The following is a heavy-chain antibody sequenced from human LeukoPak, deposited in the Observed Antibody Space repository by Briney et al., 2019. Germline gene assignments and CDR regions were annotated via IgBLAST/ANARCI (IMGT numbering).Heavy chain of an antibody. CDR3: ARDRCSSTSCYFGAFDI. J-gene: IGHJ3*02. Sequence: GGSLRLSCAASGFTFSSYAMHRVRQAPGKGLEYVSAISSNGGSTYYANSVKGKFTISRDNSKNTLYLQMGSLRAEDMAVYYCARDRCSSTSCYFGAFDIWGQGTMVTVSS. V-gene: IGHV3-64*01. CDR1: GFTFSSYA. D-gene: IGHD2-2*01. CDR2: ISSNGGST.